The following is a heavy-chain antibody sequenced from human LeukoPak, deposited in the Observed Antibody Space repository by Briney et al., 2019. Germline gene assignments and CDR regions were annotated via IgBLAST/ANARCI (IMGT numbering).Heavy chain of an antibody. J-gene: IGHJ4*02. CDR2: IYYSGNT. D-gene: IGHD5-24*01. V-gene: IGHV4-59*01. CDR3: ARSRDGYLFDY. CDR1: GGSISSYY. Sequence: SETLSLTCTVSGGSISSYYWGWIRQPPGKGLEWIAYIYYSGNTNYNPSLKSRVTISVDTSKNQFSLKLSSVTAADTAMYYCARSRDGYLFDYWGQGTLVTVSS.